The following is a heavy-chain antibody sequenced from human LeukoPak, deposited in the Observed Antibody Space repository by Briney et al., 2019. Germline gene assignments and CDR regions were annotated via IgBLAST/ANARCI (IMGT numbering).Heavy chain of an antibody. V-gene: IGHV4-30-4*07. Sequence: PSETLSLTCAVSGVSISRGGYSWSWIRQPPGKGLEWIGYIYHSGSTNYNPSLKSRVTISVDTSKNQFSLKLSSVTAADTAVYYCARDGSYGSSYYYYMDVWGKGTTVTVSS. J-gene: IGHJ6*03. CDR3: ARDGSYGSSYYYYMDV. CDR1: GVSISRGGYS. D-gene: IGHD3-10*01. CDR2: IYHSGST.